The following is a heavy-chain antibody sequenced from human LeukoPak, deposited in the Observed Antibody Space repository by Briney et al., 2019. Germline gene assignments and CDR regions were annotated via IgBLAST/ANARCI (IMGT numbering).Heavy chain of an antibody. V-gene: IGHV4-59*12. Sequence: SETLSLTCTVSGGSISSYYWSWIRQPPGKGLEWIGYVYYSGSTNYNPSLKSRVTISVDTSKNQFSLKLSSVTAADTAVYYCARGARISSSWYSSVWGQGTLITVS. CDR1: GGSISSYY. J-gene: IGHJ4*02. CDR2: VYYSGST. D-gene: IGHD2-2*01. CDR3: ARGARISSSWYSSV.